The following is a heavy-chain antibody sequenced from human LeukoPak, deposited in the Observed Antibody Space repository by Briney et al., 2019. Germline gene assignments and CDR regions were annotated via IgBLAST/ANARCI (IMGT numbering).Heavy chain of an antibody. J-gene: IGHJ5*02. CDR3: AQSLGSSNWIGNWFDP. CDR2: IYYTGRT. Sequence: SDTLSLTCTVSGGSISSSSHSWGWIRQPPGKGLEWTGSIYYTGRTYYNPSLKSRVTISVDTSKNQFSLKLSSVTAADTAVYYCAQSLGSSNWIGNWFDPWGQGTLVTVSS. CDR1: GGSISSSSHS. D-gene: IGHD6-13*01. V-gene: IGHV4-39*01.